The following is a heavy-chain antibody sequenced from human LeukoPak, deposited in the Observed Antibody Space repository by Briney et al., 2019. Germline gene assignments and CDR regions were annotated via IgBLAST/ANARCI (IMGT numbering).Heavy chain of an antibody. Sequence: PSETLSLTCDVSSGSISSGLYSWSWIRQPLGKGLEWIGYIYHTGSTYYNPSLKSRVTISVDRSKNQFSLKLSSVTAADTAVYYCARGHYDSSGYYYFDYWGQGTLVTVSS. J-gene: IGHJ4*02. V-gene: IGHV4-30-2*01. D-gene: IGHD3-22*01. CDR3: ARGHYDSSGYYYFDY. CDR1: SGSISSGLYS. CDR2: IYHTGST.